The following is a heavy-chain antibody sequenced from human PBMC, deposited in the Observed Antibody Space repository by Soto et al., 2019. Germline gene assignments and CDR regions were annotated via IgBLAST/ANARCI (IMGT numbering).Heavy chain of an antibody. J-gene: IGHJ4*02. V-gene: IGHV3-23*01. Sequence: GGSLRLSCAASGFTFSNYAMSWVRQAPGKGLEWVSGISGSGRSTYYADSVKGRFTISRDNSKDTLYLQMNSLRVEDTAVYHCAKSPQYGAGNYFDYWGQGTLVTVSS. CDR2: ISGSGRST. D-gene: IGHD3-10*01. CDR3: AKSPQYGAGNYFDY. CDR1: GFTFSNYA.